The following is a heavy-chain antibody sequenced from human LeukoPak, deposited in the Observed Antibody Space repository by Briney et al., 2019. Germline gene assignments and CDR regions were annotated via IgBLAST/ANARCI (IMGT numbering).Heavy chain of an antibody. CDR3: ARGLAWEAFYYFDY. CDR1: GFTFTSYA. J-gene: IGHJ4*02. D-gene: IGHD1-26*01. V-gene: IGHV1-3*01. Sequence: ASVKVSCKASGFTFTSYAMHWVRQAPGQRLEWMGWINAGNGNTKYSQKFQGGVTITRDTSASTAYMELSSLRSEDTAVYYCARGLAWEAFYYFDYWGQGTLVTVSS. CDR2: INAGNGNT.